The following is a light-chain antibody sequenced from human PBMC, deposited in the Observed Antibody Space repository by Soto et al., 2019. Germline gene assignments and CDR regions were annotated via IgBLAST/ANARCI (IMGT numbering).Light chain of an antibody. V-gene: IGKV3-15*01. CDR2: GAS. CDR1: ESVSRN. CDR3: QQYNNWPPWT. Sequence: EIVMTQSPVTLSVSPGERATLSCRASESVSRNLAWYQQKPGQAPRLLIYGASTRATGIPARFSGSGSGTDFTLTISSLQSEDFAVYYCQQYNNWPPWTFGQGTKVDIK. J-gene: IGKJ1*01.